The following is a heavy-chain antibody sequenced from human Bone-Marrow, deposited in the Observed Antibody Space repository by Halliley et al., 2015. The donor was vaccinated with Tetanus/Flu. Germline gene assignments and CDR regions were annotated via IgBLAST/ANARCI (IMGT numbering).Heavy chain of an antibody. CDR2: IDGGGTP. J-gene: IGHJ6*02. Sequence: IDGGGTPYYADSVKGRFTLSRDDSKNTVSLQMNSLRAEDTAVYYCARRPLGGRGMDVWGQGTTVTVSS. CDR3: ARRPLGGRGMDV. D-gene: IGHD3-16*01. V-gene: IGHV3-53*01.